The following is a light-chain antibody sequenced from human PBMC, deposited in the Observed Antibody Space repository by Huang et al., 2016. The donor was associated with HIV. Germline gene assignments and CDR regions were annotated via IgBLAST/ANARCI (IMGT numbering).Light chain of an antibody. V-gene: IGKV1-39*01. CDR1: QTISTY. Sequence: DIQMTQSPPSLSASVGDIVTITCRTSQTISTYLNWYQQKPGKAPKLLIYAASNLQSGVPSRFSGSGSETDFTLTISSLQPEDFATYYCQQSYSTRGFGGGTKVEIK. J-gene: IGKJ4*01. CDR3: QQSYSTRG. CDR2: AAS.